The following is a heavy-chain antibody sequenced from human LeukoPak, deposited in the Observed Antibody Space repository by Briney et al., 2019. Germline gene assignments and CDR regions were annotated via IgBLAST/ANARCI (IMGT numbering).Heavy chain of an antibody. J-gene: IGHJ5*02. D-gene: IGHD3-3*01. V-gene: IGHV4-59*01. CDR1: VGSIISYY. CDR3: ARDPSPYDFWSGYS. CDR2: IYYSGST. Sequence: PSETLSLTCPVSVGSIISYYWSWIRQPPGKGLAWIGYIYYSGSTNYNPSLKSRVTISVDTSKNQFSLKLSSVTAADTAVYYCARDPSPYDFWSGYSWGQGTLVTVSS.